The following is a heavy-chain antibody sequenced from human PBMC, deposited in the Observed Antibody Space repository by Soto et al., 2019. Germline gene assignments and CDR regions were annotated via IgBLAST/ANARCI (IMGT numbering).Heavy chain of an antibody. Sequence: QVQLVESGGGVVQPGRSLRLSCAASGFTFSSYGMHWVRQAPGKGLEWVAVIWYDGSNKYYADSVKGRFTISRDNSKNTLYLQMNSLRAEDTAVYYCARDQVEAGMDVWGQGTTVTVSS. J-gene: IGHJ6*02. CDR2: IWYDGSNK. CDR1: GFTFSSYG. CDR3: ARDQVEAGMDV. V-gene: IGHV3-33*01.